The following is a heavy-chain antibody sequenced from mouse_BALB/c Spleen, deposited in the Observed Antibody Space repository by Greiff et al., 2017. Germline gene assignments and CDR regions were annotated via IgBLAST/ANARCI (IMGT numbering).Heavy chain of an antibody. J-gene: IGHJ4*01. V-gene: IGHV1S81*02. CDR3: YSGRDAMAY. CDR2: INPSNGRT. CDR1: GYTFTSYW. Sequence: QVQLQQPGAELVKPGASVKLSCKASGYTFTSYWMHWVKQRPGQGLEWIGEINPSNGRTNYNEKFKSKATLTVDKSSSTAYMQLSSLTSEDAAVYNCYSGRDAMAYWGQGTSVTVSA.